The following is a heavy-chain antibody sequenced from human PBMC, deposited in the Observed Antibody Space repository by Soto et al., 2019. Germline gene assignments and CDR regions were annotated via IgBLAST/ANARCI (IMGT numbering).Heavy chain of an antibody. CDR3: ARARYGMDV. J-gene: IGHJ6*02. CDR2: INHSGST. CDR1: GGSFSGYY. V-gene: IGHV4-34*01. Sequence: SETLSLTCAVYGGSFSGYYWSWIRQPPGKGLEWIGEINHSGSTNYNPSLKSRVTISVDTSKNQFSLELSSVTAADTAVYYCARARYGMDVWGQGTTVTVSS.